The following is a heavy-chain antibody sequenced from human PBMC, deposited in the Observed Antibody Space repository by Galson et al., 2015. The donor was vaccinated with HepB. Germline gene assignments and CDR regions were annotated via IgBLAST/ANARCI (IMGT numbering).Heavy chain of an antibody. CDR3: AKARGLRVPTWYFDP. CDR1: GFNFSMYA. Sequence: SLRLSCAASGFNFSMYAMNWVRQAPGKGLEWVSTINNIGVTTFYGDSMKGRFTISRDNSKSTVYLHISSLRAEDTAVYYCAKARGLRVPTWYFDPWGQGTLVAVSS. J-gene: IGHJ4*02. V-gene: IGHV3-23*01. D-gene: IGHD3-16*01. CDR2: INNIGVTT.